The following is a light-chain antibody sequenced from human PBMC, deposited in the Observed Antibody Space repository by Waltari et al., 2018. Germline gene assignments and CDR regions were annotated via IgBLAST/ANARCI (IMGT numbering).Light chain of an antibody. CDR2: RVS. Sequence: DIVMTQTPLSLPVTPGEPASISCRSSQSLLHSNGNTYLYWYLQKPGQPPRLLIYRVSNRFSGVPDRFSGSGSGTDFILKISRVEAEDVGVYYCMQALQALYSFAQGTKVEIK. V-gene: IGKV2-29*02. CDR3: MQALQALYS. CDR1: QSLLHSNGNTY. J-gene: IGKJ2*03.